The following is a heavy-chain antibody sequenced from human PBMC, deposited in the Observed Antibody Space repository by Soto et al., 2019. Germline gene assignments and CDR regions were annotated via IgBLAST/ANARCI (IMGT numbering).Heavy chain of an antibody. CDR3: AKDSYGMDV. J-gene: IGHJ6*02. V-gene: IGHV3-23*01. CDR1: GFTFSSYA. CDR2: ISGGSGGST. Sequence: GGSLRLSCAASGFTFSSYAMSWVRQAPGKGLEWVSAISGGSGGSTYNADSVKGRFTISRDNSKNTLYLQMNSLRADDTAVYYCAKDSYGMDVWGQGTTVTVSS.